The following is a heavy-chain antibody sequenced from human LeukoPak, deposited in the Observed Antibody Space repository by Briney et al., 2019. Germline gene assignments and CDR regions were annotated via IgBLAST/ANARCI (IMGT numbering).Heavy chain of an antibody. CDR1: GFTFSFYA. D-gene: IGHD6-13*01. CDR2: IRASGGET. Sequence: GSLRLSCAASGFTFSFYAMSWVRQAPGRGPEWVSGIRASGGETYYADSVKGRFTVSRDNSRNTLDLQMNSLRAEDTAVFYCGKYDNSWYERGSFDNWAREPWSPSPQ. V-gene: IGHV3-23*01. J-gene: IGHJ4*02. CDR3: GKYDNSWYERGSFDN.